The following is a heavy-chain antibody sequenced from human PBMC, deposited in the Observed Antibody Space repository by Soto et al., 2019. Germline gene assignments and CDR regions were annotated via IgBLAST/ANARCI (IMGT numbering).Heavy chain of an antibody. Sequence: GGSLRLSCAASGFTFSSYGMHWVRQAPGKGLEWVAVISYDGSNKYYADSVKGRFTISRDISKNTLYLQMNSLRAEDTAVYYCAKVGGYSSYGMDVWGQGTTVTVSS. CDR2: ISYDGSNK. CDR3: AKVGGYSSYGMDV. V-gene: IGHV3-30*18. D-gene: IGHD3-22*01. CDR1: GFTFSSYG. J-gene: IGHJ6*02.